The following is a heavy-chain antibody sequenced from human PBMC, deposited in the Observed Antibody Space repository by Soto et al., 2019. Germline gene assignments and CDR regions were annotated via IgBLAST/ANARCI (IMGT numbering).Heavy chain of an antibody. CDR2: INPSGGST. CDR1: GYTFTSYY. D-gene: IGHD3-9*01. V-gene: IGHV1-46*03. Sequence: QVQLVQSGAEVKKPGASVKVSCKASGYTFTSYYMHWVRQAPGQGLEWMGIINPSGGSTSYAQKFQGRVTMTRDTSTSTVYMELSSLRSEDTAVYYCARGGRGYYDILTGYFPFDYWGQGTLVTVSS. J-gene: IGHJ4*02. CDR3: ARGGRGYYDILTGYFPFDY.